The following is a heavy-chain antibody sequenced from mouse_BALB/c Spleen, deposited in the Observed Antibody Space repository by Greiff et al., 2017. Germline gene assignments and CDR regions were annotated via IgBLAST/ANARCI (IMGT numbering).Heavy chain of an antibody. CDR1: GYTFTSYW. J-gene: IGHJ4*01. Sequence: QVQLQQPGAELVRPGASVKLSCKASGYTFTSYWINWVKQRPGQGLEWIGNIYPSDSYTNYNQKFKDKATLTVDKSSSTAYMQLSSPTSEDSAVYYCTRYDWRYYYAMDYWGQGTSVTVSS. CDR3: TRYDWRYYYAMDY. V-gene: IGHV1-69*02. CDR2: IYPSDSYT. D-gene: IGHD2-12*01.